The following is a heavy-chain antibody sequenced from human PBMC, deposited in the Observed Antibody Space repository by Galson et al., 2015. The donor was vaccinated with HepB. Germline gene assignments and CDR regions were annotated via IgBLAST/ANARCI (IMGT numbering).Heavy chain of an antibody. J-gene: IGHJ6*03. V-gene: IGHV1-69*13. CDR1: GGTFSSYA. CDR2: IIPIFGTA. CDR3: ARDLFGVHGEAAGSYYYYYYMDV. Sequence: SVKVSCKASGGTFSSYAISWVRQAPGQGLEWMGGIIPIFGTANYAQKFQGRVTITADESTSTAYMELSSLRSEDTAVYYCARDLFGVHGEAAGSYYYYYYMDVWGKGTTVTVSS. D-gene: IGHD6-13*01.